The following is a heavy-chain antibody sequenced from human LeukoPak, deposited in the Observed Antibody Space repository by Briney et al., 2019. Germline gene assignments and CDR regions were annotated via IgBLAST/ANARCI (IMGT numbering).Heavy chain of an antibody. Sequence: PGGSLRLSCAASGFIFSSYSMNWVRQAPGKGLEWVSHISSSGTTIYYADSVKGRFTISRDNAKNSLYLQMNSLRVEDTAVYYCVRAPQAVLWFGEPRGWGQGTLVTVSS. CDR3: VRAPQAVLWFGEPRG. D-gene: IGHD3-10*01. CDR1: GFIFSSYS. J-gene: IGHJ4*02. V-gene: IGHV3-48*01. CDR2: ISSSGTTI.